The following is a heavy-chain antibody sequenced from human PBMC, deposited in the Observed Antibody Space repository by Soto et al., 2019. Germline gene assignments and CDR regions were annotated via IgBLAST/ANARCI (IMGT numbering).Heavy chain of an antibody. D-gene: IGHD3-22*01. J-gene: IGHJ6*02. Sequence: SETLSLTCTFSGGSIRGYYWAWIRQPPGKGLEWIGYIYSSGNTDYNPSLKSRVTISTDMSKNQVSLKLKSVTAADTAMYYCARDYYDSSESMDVWGQGTTVTLSS. CDR2: IYSSGNT. CDR3: ARDYYDSSESMDV. V-gene: IGHV4-59*01. CDR1: GGSIRGYY.